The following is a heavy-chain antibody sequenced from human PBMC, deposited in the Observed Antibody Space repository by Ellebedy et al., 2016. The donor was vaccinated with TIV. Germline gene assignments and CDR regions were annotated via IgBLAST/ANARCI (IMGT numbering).Heavy chain of an antibody. V-gene: IGHV3-7*01. CDR2: IKQDGSVQ. CDR1: GFTLSTHW. Sequence: GESLKISCAASGFTLSTHWMSWVRQAPGKGLEWVASIKQDGSVQYYVDSVRGRFTISRDNSKTSTYLQMNSLRAEDTAVYYCARDRIVGATSYGYWGQGALVTVSS. CDR3: ARDRIVGATSYGY. D-gene: IGHD1-26*01. J-gene: IGHJ4*02.